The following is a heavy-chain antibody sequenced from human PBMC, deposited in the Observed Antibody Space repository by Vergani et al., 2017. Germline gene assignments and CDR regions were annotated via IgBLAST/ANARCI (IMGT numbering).Heavy chain of an antibody. CDR3: ARRPTVVVPAAMPGWFDP. CDR1: GGSISSSSYY. V-gene: IGHV4-39*01. D-gene: IGHD2-2*01. CDR2: IYYSGST. Sequence: QLQLQESGPGLVKPSETLSLTCTVSGGSISSSSYYWGWIRQPPGKGLEWIGSIYYSGSTHYNPSLKSRVTISVDTSKNQFSLKLSSVTAADTAVYYCARRPTVVVPAAMPGWFDPWGQGTLVTVSS. J-gene: IGHJ5*02.